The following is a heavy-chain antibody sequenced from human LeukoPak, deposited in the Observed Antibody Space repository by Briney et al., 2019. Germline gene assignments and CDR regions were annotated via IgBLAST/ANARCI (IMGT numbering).Heavy chain of an antibody. Sequence: PGRSLRLSCAASGFTFSSYAMHWVRQAPGKGLEWVAVISYDGSNKYYADSVKGRFTISRDNSKNTLYLQMNSLRAEDTAVYYCARDSRRLSMTTVDYWGQGTLVTVSS. CDR1: GFTFSSYA. CDR2: ISYDGSNK. J-gene: IGHJ4*02. V-gene: IGHV3-30-3*01. D-gene: IGHD4-17*01. CDR3: ARDSRRLSMTTVDY.